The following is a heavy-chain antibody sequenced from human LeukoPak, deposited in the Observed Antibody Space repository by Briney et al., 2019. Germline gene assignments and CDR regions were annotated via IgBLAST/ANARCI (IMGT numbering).Heavy chain of an antibody. CDR3: ARTLLWFGADQSYYFDY. J-gene: IGHJ4*02. Sequence: ASVKVSCKASGYTFTGYYMHWVRQAPGQGLEWMGWINPNSGGTNYAQKFQGRVTMTRDTSISTAYMELSRLRPDDTAVYYCARTLLWFGADQSYYFDYWGQGTLVTVSS. CDR2: INPNSGGT. V-gene: IGHV1-2*02. CDR1: GYTFTGYY. D-gene: IGHD3-10*01.